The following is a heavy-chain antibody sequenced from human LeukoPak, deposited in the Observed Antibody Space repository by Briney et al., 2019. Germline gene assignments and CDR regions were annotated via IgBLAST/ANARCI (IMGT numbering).Heavy chain of an antibody. CDR1: GGTFSSYA. D-gene: IGHD2-2*01. Sequence: GASVEVSCKASGGTFSSYAISWVRQAPGQGLEWMGGIIPIFGTANYAQKFQGRVTITADESTSTAYMELSSLRSEDTAVYYCAIPPLRYCSSTSCLFYYYYMDVWGKGTTVTVSS. CDR2: IIPIFGTA. V-gene: IGHV1-69*13. J-gene: IGHJ6*03. CDR3: AIPPLRYCSSTSCLFYYYYMDV.